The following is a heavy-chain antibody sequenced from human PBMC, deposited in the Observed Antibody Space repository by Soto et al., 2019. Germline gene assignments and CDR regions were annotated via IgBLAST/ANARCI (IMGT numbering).Heavy chain of an antibody. CDR3: TTSPNYDRRSHGILGAFDI. D-gene: IGHD3-22*01. V-gene: IGHV3-15*01. CDR1: GFTFSNAW. Sequence: GGSLRLSCAASGFTFSNAWMSWVRQAPGKGLEWVGRIKSKTDGGTTDYAAPVKGRFTISRDDSKNTLYLQMNSLKTEDTAVYYCTTSPNYDRRSHGILGAFDIWGQGTMVTVSS. CDR2: IKSKTDGGTT. J-gene: IGHJ3*02.